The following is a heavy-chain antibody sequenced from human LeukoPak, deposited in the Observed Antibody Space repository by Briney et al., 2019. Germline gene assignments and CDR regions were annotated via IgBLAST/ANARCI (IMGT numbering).Heavy chain of an antibody. D-gene: IGHD4-17*01. J-gene: IGHJ3*01. CDR3: ARGLGDYDAFDV. CDR1: GFTFSSYS. Sequence: PGGSLRLSCSVSGFTFSSYSMNWVRQAPGKGLQWVSSISGGGSYIFYADSVEGRFSVSRDNAKNSVFLQMNSLRAEDTAVYCCARGLGDYDAFDVWGHGTRVTVAS. CDR2: ISGGGSYI. V-gene: IGHV3-21*01.